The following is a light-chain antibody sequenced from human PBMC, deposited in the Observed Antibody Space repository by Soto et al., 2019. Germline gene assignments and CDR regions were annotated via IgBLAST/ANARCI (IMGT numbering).Light chain of an antibody. CDR1: QSISSW. Sequence: DIQMTQSPSTLSASVGDRVTITCRASQSISSWLAWYQQKPGKAPKLLIYKASSLESGVPSRFSGSGSGTEFTLTISSLQPDDFATYYCQQYNTIVKTFGQGTKVEIK. V-gene: IGKV1-5*03. CDR2: KAS. CDR3: QQYNTIVKT. J-gene: IGKJ1*01.